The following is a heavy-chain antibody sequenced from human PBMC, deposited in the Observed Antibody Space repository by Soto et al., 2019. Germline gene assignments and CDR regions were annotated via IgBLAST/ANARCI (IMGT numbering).Heavy chain of an antibody. CDR3: AKAGYCTGVSFYFYYFDS. V-gene: IGHV3-23*01. CDR1: GFTFNNYA. Sequence: EVQLLESGGGLLQPRGSLRLSCSASGFTFNNYAMAWVRQAPGEGLVWVYGNSGSRATPYYAFSVKSRFTISTDNSKNTLFLQMNSLSAEDTAVYFCAKAGYCTGVSFYFYYFDSWGQGILVTVSS. CDR2: NSGSRATP. J-gene: IGHJ4*02. D-gene: IGHD2-15*01.